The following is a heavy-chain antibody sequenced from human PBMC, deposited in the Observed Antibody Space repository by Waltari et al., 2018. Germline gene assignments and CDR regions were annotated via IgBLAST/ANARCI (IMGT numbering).Heavy chain of an antibody. J-gene: IGHJ6*03. D-gene: IGHD3-10*01. Sequence: QLQLQESGPGLVQPSETLSLTSSLAGASITNSNSYSSWTRQPPGKGLEWIGSIYYRGSTYSSPSLKSRVTISLDTSKNQLSLKVSSVTVADTAIYFCARNMESPYNAPYYFYYMDVWGKGTTVTVSS. CDR3: ARNMESPYNAPYYFYYMDV. CDR2: IYYRGST. V-gene: IGHV4-39*01. CDR1: GASITNSNSY.